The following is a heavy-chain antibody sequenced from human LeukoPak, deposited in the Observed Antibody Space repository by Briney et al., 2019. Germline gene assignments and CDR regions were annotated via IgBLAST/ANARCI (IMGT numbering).Heavy chain of an antibody. CDR1: GYTFTTYY. V-gene: IGHV1-46*01. J-gene: IGHJ4*02. CDR3: ARSLAAAGPDY. D-gene: IGHD6-13*01. CDR2: INPSGGST. Sequence: GSSVKVSCKASGYTFTTYYMHWVRQAPGQGLEWMGIINPSGGSTSYAQKFQGRVTMTRDTSTSTVYMELSSLRSEDTAVYYCARSLAAAGPDYWGQGTLVTVSS.